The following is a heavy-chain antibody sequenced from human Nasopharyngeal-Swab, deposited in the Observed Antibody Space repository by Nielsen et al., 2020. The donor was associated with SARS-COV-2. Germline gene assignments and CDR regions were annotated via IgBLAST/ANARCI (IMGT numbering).Heavy chain of an antibody. D-gene: IGHD4-23*01. CDR3: ARAKDGGKGFYFDY. Sequence: ASVKVSRKASVYTLTSYAMHPVRQALGQRLEWMGWINAGNGNTKYSQKFQGRVTITRDTSASTAYMELSSLRSEDTAVYYCARAKDGGKGFYFDYWGQGTLVTVSS. J-gene: IGHJ4*02. CDR2: INAGNGNT. V-gene: IGHV1-3*01. CDR1: VYTLTSYA.